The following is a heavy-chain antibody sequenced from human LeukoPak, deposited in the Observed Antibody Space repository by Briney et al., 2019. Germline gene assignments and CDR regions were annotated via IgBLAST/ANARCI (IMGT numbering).Heavy chain of an antibody. Sequence: GGSLRLSCVVSGFTFSGYEMNWVRQAPGKGLEWVSYISSSGSTTFYADSVKGRFTISRDNAKNSMSLQMNSLRAEDTAIYYCARSNPPAYWGQGTLVTVSS. CDR3: ARSNPPAY. J-gene: IGHJ4*02. V-gene: IGHV3-48*03. CDR2: ISSSGSTT. CDR1: GFTFSGYE. D-gene: IGHD2/OR15-2a*01.